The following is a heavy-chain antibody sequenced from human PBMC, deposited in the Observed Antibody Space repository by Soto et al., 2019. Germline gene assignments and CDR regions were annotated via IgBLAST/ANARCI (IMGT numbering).Heavy chain of an antibody. J-gene: IGHJ5*02. Sequence: GGSLRLCCAASGFTFSSYWMSWVRQGPGKGPEWVANIKQDGSEIYYVDSVKGRFTISRDNAKSSLYLQMTSLRSEDTAVYYCANEGLITMVRGVTYNGFDPWGQGTLVTVS. CDR3: ANEGLITMVRGVTYNGFDP. V-gene: IGHV3-7*05. CDR1: GFTFSSYW. CDR2: IKQDGSEI. D-gene: IGHD3-10*01.